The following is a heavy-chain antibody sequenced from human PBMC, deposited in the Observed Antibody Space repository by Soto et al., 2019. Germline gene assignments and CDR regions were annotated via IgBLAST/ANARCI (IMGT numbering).Heavy chain of an antibody. CDR1: GFTFSSYA. CDR3: ARASGYSYGYLDY. Sequence: GGSLRLSCAASGFTFSSYAMHWVRQAPGKGLEWVAVISYDGSNKYYADSVKGRFTISRDNSKNTLYLQMNSLRAEDTAVYYCARASGYSYGYLDYWGQGTLVTVSS. CDR2: ISYDGSNK. V-gene: IGHV3-30-3*01. D-gene: IGHD5-18*01. J-gene: IGHJ4*02.